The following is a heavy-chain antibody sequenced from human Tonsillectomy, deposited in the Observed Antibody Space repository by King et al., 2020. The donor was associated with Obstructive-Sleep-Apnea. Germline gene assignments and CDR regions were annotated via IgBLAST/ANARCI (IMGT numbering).Heavy chain of an antibody. CDR1: GGSISRGGYY. J-gene: IGHJ4*02. CDR2: IYYMWRT. V-gene: IGHV4-31*03. D-gene: IGHD3-10*01. CDR3: GGNYYGSGSLDY. Sequence: VQRQESGPGLVKPSQTLSLTCTVSGGSISRGGYYWSWIRQHPGTGLEWIGDIYYMWRTYYNPSLKSRGTISVDTSKNQFSLKLSSVTAAETAVYYCGGNYYGSGSLDYWGQGTLVTVSS.